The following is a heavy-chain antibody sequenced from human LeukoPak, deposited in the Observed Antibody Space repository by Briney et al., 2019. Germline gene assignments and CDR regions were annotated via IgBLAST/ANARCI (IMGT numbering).Heavy chain of an antibody. CDR3: TREVRSAWASFDP. Sequence: SETLSLTCTVSGGSISSYYWSWIRQPPGKGLEWIGYIYYSGSINYNSSLKSRLTISPDTSKNQFSLKLTSVTAADTAVYYCTREVRSAWASFDPWGQGTLVIVPS. J-gene: IGHJ5*02. CDR1: GGSISSYY. CDR2: IYYSGSI. V-gene: IGHV4-59*12. D-gene: IGHD1-26*01.